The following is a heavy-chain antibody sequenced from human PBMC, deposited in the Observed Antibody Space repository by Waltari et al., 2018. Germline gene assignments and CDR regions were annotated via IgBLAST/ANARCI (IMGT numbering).Heavy chain of an antibody. V-gene: IGHV1-2*06. Sequence: QVQLVQSGAEVKKPGASVKVSCKASGYTFTGYYMHWVRQAPGQGLEWRGRINPNSGGTNYAQKFQGRVTMTRDTSISTAYMELSRLRSDDTAVYYCAREPIAAAGGFDPWGQGTLVTVSS. CDR2: INPNSGGT. J-gene: IGHJ5*02. D-gene: IGHD6-13*01. CDR3: AREPIAAAGGFDP. CDR1: GYTFTGYY.